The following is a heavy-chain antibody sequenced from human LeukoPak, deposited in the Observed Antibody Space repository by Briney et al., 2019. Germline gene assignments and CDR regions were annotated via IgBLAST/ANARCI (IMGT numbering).Heavy chain of an antibody. CDR3: ARGGVNYYDSTPQILFDY. V-gene: IGHV1-46*01. CDR2: ISPSGGST. J-gene: IGHJ4*02. CDR1: GYTFTNYF. Sequence: ASVKVSCKASGYTFTNYFMHWVRQAAGQGLEWMGIISPSGGSTTYAQKFQGRVTMTRDTSISTAYMELSRLRSDDTAVYYCARGGVNYYDSTPQILFDYWGQGTLVTVSS. D-gene: IGHD3-22*01.